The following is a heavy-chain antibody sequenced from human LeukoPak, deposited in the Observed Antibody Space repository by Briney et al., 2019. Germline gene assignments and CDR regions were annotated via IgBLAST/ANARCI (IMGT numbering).Heavy chain of an antibody. CDR2: ISASGGTT. CDR1: GFTFSTYA. CDR3: AKEPREYCSSTSCPNWTDP. Sequence: GGSLRLSCAASGFTFSTYAMSWVRQAPGKGLEWVSAISASGGTTYYADSVKGRFTISRDNSKNTLYLQMSGLRAEDTAVYYCAKEPREYCSSTSCPNWTDPWGQGTLVTVS. J-gene: IGHJ5*02. D-gene: IGHD2-2*01. V-gene: IGHV3-23*01.